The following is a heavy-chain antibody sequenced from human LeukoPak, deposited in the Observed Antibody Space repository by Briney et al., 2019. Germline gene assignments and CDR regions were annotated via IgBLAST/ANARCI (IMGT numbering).Heavy chain of an antibody. D-gene: IGHD3-3*01. J-gene: IGHJ6*03. CDR1: GYTFTSYY. Sequence: ASVKVSCKASGYTFTSYYMHWVRQAPGQGLEWMGIINPSGGSTSYAQKFQGRVTMTRDMSTSTVYMELSSLRSEDTAVYYCARSYRFGVVTSYYMDVWGKGTTVTVSS. CDR2: INPSGGST. V-gene: IGHV1-46*01. CDR3: ARSYRFGVVTSYYMDV.